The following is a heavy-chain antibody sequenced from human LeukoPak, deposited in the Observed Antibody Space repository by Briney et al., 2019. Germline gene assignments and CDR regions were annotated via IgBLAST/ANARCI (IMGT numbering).Heavy chain of an antibody. CDR3: ARDRYYYDSSGYRRMDV. D-gene: IGHD3-22*01. Sequence: PSETLSLTCTVSGGSITNYYWSWIRQPPGKGLEWIGFSYYNGNTNYNPSLKSRVTISVDMSKNQFSLSLRSVTAADTAVYYCARDRYYYDSSGYRRMDVWGKGTTVTISS. CDR1: GGSITNYY. V-gene: IGHV4-59*01. J-gene: IGHJ6*04. CDR2: SYYNGNT.